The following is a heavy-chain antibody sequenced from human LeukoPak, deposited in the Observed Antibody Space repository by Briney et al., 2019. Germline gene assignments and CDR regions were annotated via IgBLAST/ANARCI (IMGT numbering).Heavy chain of an antibody. Sequence: GGSLRLSCAVSGFTVSTYVMHWVRRAPGEGLVWVSRINHDGSDISYADSVKGRSTISRDNAKNTLYLQINSLRADDTAIYYCVRDSNFKIDYWGQGTLVTVSS. J-gene: IGHJ4*02. CDR1: GFTVSTYV. D-gene: IGHD5-24*01. V-gene: IGHV3-74*01. CDR3: VRDSNFKIDY. CDR2: INHDGSDI.